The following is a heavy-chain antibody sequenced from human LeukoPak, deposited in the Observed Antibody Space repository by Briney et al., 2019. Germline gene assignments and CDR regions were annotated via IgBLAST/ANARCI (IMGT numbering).Heavy chain of an antibody. CDR2: ISGFNT. Sequence: GGSLRFSGTTSGFAFSNYAMNWVRQAPGKGPEWVSGISGFNTYYADSVKGRFTIFRDNSKNVLYLQMDRLRAEDTAVYSCAKDVCTSPRCLLYFDSWGQGTLVTVSS. CDR3: AKDVCTSPRCLLYFDS. CDR1: GFAFSNYA. V-gene: IGHV3-23*01. J-gene: IGHJ4*02. D-gene: IGHD2-8*01.